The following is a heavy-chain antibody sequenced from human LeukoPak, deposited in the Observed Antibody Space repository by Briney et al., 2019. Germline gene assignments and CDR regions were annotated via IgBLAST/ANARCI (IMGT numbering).Heavy chain of an antibody. CDR1: GFTVSSNY. J-gene: IGHJ4*02. V-gene: IGHV3-53*01. Sequence: GGSLRLSCAASGFTVSSNYMSWVRQAPGKGLEWVSVIYSGGSTYYADSVKGRFTISRDNSKNTLYLQMNSLRVDDTAVYYCAKDRVDGSGSQFDSWGQGSLVTVSS. D-gene: IGHD3-10*01. CDR3: AKDRVDGSGSQFDS. CDR2: IYSGGST.